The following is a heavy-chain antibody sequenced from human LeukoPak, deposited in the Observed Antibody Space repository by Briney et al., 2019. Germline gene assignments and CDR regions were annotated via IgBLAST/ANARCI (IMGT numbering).Heavy chain of an antibody. CDR3: ARAQPYYYDSSGAAHDY. CDR2: IYSGGST. J-gene: IGHJ4*02. D-gene: IGHD3-22*01. Sequence: PGGSLRLSCAASGFTVSSNYMSWVRQAPGKGLEWVSVIYSGGSTYYADSVKGRFTISRDDSKNTLYLQMNSLRAEDTAVYYCARAQPYYYDSSGAAHDYWGQGTLVTVSS. V-gene: IGHV3-53*01. CDR1: GFTVSSNY.